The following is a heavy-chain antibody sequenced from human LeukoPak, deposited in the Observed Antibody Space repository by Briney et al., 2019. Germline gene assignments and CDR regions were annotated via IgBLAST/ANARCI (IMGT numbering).Heavy chain of an antibody. Sequence: GGCLTLSCAASGFTFDGYAMSWVRQAPGKGLEWVSGIHWNGGSRGYADSVKGRFTISRDNAKKSLDLQMNNLRAEDTGLYYCTRGSSSSIYYFDSWGQGTLITLSS. CDR1: GFTFDGYA. CDR3: TRGSSSSIYYFDS. CDR2: IHWNGGSR. D-gene: IGHD6-6*01. J-gene: IGHJ4*02. V-gene: IGHV3-20*04.